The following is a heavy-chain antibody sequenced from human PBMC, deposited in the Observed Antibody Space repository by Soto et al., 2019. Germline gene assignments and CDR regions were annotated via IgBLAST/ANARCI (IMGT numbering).Heavy chain of an antibody. CDR3: ARQAYHYDTNSFGY. J-gene: IGHJ4*02. V-gene: IGHV5-51*01. CDR2: IYPGDSDI. D-gene: IGHD3-22*01. CDR1: GYSFTTYC. Sequence: GESLKISCNGSGYSFTTYCIGWVRQMPGKGLEWMWVIYPGDSDIRFSPSFQGQVTISADMSLSTAYLQWSSLRVSDTAMYYCARQAYHYDTNSFGYWGQGTLVTVSS.